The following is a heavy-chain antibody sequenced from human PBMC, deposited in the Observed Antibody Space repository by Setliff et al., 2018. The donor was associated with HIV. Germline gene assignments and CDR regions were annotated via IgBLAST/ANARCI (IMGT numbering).Heavy chain of an antibody. CDR2: IYYSGST. CDR1: GGSISSSSYY. V-gene: IGHV4-39*07. D-gene: IGHD3-3*01. Sequence: PSETLSLTCTVSGGSISSSSYYWGWIRQPPGKGLEWIGSIYYSGSTYYNPSLKSRVTISVVTSKNQFSLRLTSVTAADTGVYYCARGGLRQWNGFWGQGTLVTVSS. J-gene: IGHJ4*02. CDR3: ARGGLRQWNGF.